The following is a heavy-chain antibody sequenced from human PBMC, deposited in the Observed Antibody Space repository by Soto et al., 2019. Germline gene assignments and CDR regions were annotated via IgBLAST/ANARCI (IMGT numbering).Heavy chain of an antibody. CDR2: VDGSGGDT. CDR3: AKVIFVVAHAATTAFDL. D-gene: IGHD2-21*02. CDR1: GFTLSSHA. Sequence: GGTLRLSCAASGFTLSSHAMGWLRQAPGTGPEWVAFVDGSGGDTSYADSVKGRFIVFRDNSDNSLVLPMNSLRAEDTGRYFCAKVIFVVAHAATTAFDLWGKGTLVSVFS. J-gene: IGHJ4*02. V-gene: IGHV3-23*01.